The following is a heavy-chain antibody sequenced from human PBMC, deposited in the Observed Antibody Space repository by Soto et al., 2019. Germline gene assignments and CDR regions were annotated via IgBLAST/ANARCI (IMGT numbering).Heavy chain of an antibody. CDR3: ATTKGYIDPFDL. CDR2: ISRSGDRT. D-gene: IGHD5-12*01. V-gene: IGHV3-23*01. CDR1: GFIFSNYG. J-gene: IGHJ4*02. Sequence: EAQLLESGGGLVQPGGSLRLSCAASGFIFSNYGMSWVRQAPGKGLEWVSSISRSGDRTHNADSVRGRFTISRDDSRNTLNLQMNSLRAEDTAIYFCATTKGYIDPFDLWGQGTLVTVSS.